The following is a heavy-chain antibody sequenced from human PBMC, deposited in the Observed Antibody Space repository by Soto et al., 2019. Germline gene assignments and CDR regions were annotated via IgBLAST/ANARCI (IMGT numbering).Heavy chain of an antibody. V-gene: IGHV5-51*01. CDR3: GRHYGVSTTGIDY. CDR2: TYPFDSDT. J-gene: IGHJ4*01. D-gene: IGHD4-17*01. Sequence: PGESLKLSCEGSGYTFTYDWIGWVSQQPGNGREWVGVTYPFDSDTRYSPSFQGRGTISAVESTNTAYLDLSRLQASDSAIYYCGRHYGVSTTGIDYLGQGILVTVSS. CDR1: GYTFTYDW.